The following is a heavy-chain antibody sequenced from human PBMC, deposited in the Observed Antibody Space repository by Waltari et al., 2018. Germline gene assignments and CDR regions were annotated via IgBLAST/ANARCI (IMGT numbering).Heavy chain of an antibody. Sequence: EVQLLESGGGLVQPGGSLRLSCAASGFTFSIYAMSWVRQAPGKGLEWVSAISGSGGSTYYADSVKGRFTISRDNSKNTLYLQMNSLRAEDTAVYYCAKDRELWFRELLLFDYWGQGTLVTVSS. V-gene: IGHV3-23*01. CDR1: GFTFSIYA. CDR3: AKDRELWFRELLLFDY. CDR2: ISGSGGST. D-gene: IGHD3-10*01. J-gene: IGHJ4*02.